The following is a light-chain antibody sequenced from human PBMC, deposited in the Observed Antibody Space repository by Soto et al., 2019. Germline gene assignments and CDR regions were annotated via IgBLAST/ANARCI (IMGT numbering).Light chain of an antibody. CDR2: DVV. CDR1: SSDVGGYNY. Sequence: QSVLTQPASVSGSPGQSITISCTGTSSDVGGYNYVSWYQQHPGKAPKLMISDVVNRPSGVSDRFSGSKSGNTASLTISGLQAEDEADYHCSSYASSSTYVFGTGTXVTVL. J-gene: IGLJ1*01. CDR3: SSYASSSTYV. V-gene: IGLV2-14*01.